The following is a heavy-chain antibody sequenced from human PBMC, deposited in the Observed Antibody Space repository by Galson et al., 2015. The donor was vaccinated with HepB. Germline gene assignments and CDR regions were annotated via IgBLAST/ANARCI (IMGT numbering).Heavy chain of an antibody. V-gene: IGHV4-39*07. CDR3: ARDPYSSAWSGYFDY. J-gene: IGHJ4*02. CDR1: GVSIDRRSYY. Sequence: TLSLTCTVSGVSIDRRSYYWGWIRQPPGKGLEWIGSIFYSGTTYYNPSLESRVTISVNTSKNQFSLKLNSVTAADTAAYYCARDPYSSAWSGYFDYWGQGALVTVSS. CDR2: IFYSGTT. D-gene: IGHD6-19*01.